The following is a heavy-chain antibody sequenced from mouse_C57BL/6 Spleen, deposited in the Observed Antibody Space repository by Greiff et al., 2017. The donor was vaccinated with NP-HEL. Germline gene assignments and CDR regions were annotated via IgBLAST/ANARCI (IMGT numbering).Heavy chain of an antibody. CDR1: GYTFTDYY. Sequence: EVQLQQSGPELVKPGASVKISCKASGYTFTDYYMNWVKQCHGKSLEWIGDINPNNGGTSYNQKFKGKATLTVDKSSSTAYMELRSLTSEDSAVYYCARSYYYGSSYGYFDVWGTGTTVTVSS. CDR2: INPNNGGT. V-gene: IGHV1-26*01. D-gene: IGHD1-1*01. CDR3: ARSYYYGSSYGYFDV. J-gene: IGHJ1*03.